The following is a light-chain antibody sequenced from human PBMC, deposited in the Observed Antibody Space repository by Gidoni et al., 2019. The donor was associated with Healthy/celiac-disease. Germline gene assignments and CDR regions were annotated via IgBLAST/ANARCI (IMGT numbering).Light chain of an antibody. CDR3: QQYGSSLWT. J-gene: IGKJ1*01. CDR2: GAS. V-gene: IGKV3-20*01. CDR1: QSVSSSY. Sequence: EIVLTQSPGTLSLSPGERATLSCRASQSVSSSYLAWYQQKPGQAPRLLIDGASSRATGIPDSFSGSGSGTDFTLTISRLEPEDFAVYYCQQYGSSLWTFGQGTKVEIK.